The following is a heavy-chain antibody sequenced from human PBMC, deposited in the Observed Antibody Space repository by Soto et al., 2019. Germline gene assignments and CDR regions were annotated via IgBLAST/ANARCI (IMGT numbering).Heavy chain of an antibody. V-gene: IGHV4-31*03. J-gene: IGHJ4*02. CDR3: AKKGYYPSGKINLFDS. Sequence: SETLSLTCTVSGGSISSGGYYWSWVRQHPGKGLEWIGYVYHSGSTYNNPSLKSRVTISVDTSKNQFSLRLTSVTAADTAMYFCAKKGYYPSGKINLFDSWGPGTLVTVSS. CDR2: VYHSGST. CDR1: GGSISSGGYY. D-gene: IGHD3-10*01.